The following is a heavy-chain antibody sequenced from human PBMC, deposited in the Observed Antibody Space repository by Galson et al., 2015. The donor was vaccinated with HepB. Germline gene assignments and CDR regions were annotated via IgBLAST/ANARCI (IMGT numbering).Heavy chain of an antibody. V-gene: IGHV6-1*01. CDR3: ARQNGPFVY. D-gene: IGHD2-8*01. CDR2: TYFRSKWYY. CDR1: GDSVSSHSVA. Sequence: CAISGDSVSSHSVAWSWIRQSPSRGLEWLGRTYFRSKWYYDYAVSVKSRITISPDTSKNQFSLQLNSVTPDDTAVYYCARQNGPFVYWGQGTLVTVSS. J-gene: IGHJ4*02.